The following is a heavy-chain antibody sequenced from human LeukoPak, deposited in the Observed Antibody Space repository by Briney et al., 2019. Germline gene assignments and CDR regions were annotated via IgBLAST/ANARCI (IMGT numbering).Heavy chain of an antibody. J-gene: IGHJ4*02. V-gene: IGHV4-39*07. CDR1: GGSISSSSYY. CDR2: IYYSGST. Sequence: SETLSFTCTVSGGSISSSSYYWGWIRQPPGKGLEWIGSIYYSGSTYYNPSLKSRVTISVDTSKNQFSLKLSSVTAADTAVYYCARDAQDYFDYWGQGTLVTVSS. CDR3: ARDAQDYFDY.